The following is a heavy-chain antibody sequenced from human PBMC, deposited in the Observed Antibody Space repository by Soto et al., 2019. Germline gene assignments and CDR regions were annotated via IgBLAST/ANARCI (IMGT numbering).Heavy chain of an antibody. Sequence: QVQLVQSGAEEKKPGDSVKVSCKASGYTFTSYAMHWVRQAPGQRLEWMGWINASNGNTKYSQKFQGRVTITRDTSASTAYMGLSSLRFEDTAVYYCARCIVVATALDYWGQGTLVTVSS. CDR3: ARCIVVATALDY. CDR2: INASNGNT. D-gene: IGHD2-21*02. CDR1: GYTFTSYA. V-gene: IGHV1-3*05. J-gene: IGHJ4*02.